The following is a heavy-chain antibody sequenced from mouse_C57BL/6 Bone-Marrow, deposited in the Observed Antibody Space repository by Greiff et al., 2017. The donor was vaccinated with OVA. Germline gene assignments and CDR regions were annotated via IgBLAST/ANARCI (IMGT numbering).Heavy chain of an antibody. CDR1: GFSLSTFGMG. Sequence: QVTLKESGPGLLQPSQTLSLTCSFSGFSLSTFGMGVVWIRQPSGKGLEWLAHPWWGDDKYYNPALKSRLTISKDTSKNQVFLKIADVDTADTATDYCARIGFITPWFAYWGQGTLVTVSA. J-gene: IGHJ3*01. D-gene: IGHD1-1*01. V-gene: IGHV8-8*01. CDR3: ARIGFITPWFAY. CDR2: PWWGDDK.